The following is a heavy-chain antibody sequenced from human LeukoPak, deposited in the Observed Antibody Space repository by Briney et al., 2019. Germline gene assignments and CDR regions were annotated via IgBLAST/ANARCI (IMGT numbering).Heavy chain of an antibody. Sequence: SQTLSLTCTVSGGSISSGSYYWSWIRQPAGKGLEWIGRIYTSGSTNYNPSLKSRVTISVDTSKNQFSLKLSSVTAADTAVYFCARRGYSSGWYSYWGQGTLVTVSS. D-gene: IGHD6-19*01. J-gene: IGHJ4*02. V-gene: IGHV4-61*02. CDR2: IYTSGST. CDR3: ARRGYSSGWYSY. CDR1: GGSISSGSYY.